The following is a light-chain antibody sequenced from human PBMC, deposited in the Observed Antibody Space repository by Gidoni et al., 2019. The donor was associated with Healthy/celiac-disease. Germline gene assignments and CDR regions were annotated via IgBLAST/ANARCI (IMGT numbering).Light chain of an antibody. CDR1: QSVLYRSNNKNY. J-gene: IGKJ2*01. CDR2: WAS. CDR3: QQYYSTPYX. Sequence: DIVMTQSPDSLAVSLGERATINCKSSQSVLYRSNNKNYLAWYQQKPGQPPKLLIYWASTRESGVPDRFSGSGSGTDFTLTISSLQAEDVAVYYCQQYYSTPYXXXQGTKLEIK. V-gene: IGKV4-1*01.